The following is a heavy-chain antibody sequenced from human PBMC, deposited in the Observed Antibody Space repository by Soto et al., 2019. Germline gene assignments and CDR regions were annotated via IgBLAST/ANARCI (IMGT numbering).Heavy chain of an antibody. CDR3: ARGDYYDSSGYYNGRWYFDY. CDR1: GYTFTSYG. CDR2: ISAYNGNT. Sequence: GASVKVSCKASGYTFTSYGISWVRQAPGQGLEWMGWISAYNGNTNYAQKLQGRVTMTTDTSTSTAYMELRSLRSDDTAVYYCARGDYYDSSGYYNGRWYFDYWGQGTVVTVSS. V-gene: IGHV1-18*01. J-gene: IGHJ4*02. D-gene: IGHD3-22*01.